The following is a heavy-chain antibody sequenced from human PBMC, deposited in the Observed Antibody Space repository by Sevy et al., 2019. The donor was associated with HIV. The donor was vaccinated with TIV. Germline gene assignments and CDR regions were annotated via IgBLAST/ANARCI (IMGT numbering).Heavy chain of an antibody. J-gene: IGHJ4*02. D-gene: IGHD5-18*01. CDR3: ASPLDTAMVTGY. V-gene: IGHV3-21*01. CDR2: ISSSSSYI. Sequence: GGSLRLFCAASGFTFSSYSMNWVRQAPGKGLEWVSSISSSSSYIYYADSVKGRFTISRDNAKNSLYLQMNSLRAEDTAVYYCASPLDTAMVTGYWGQGTLVTVSS. CDR1: GFTFSSYS.